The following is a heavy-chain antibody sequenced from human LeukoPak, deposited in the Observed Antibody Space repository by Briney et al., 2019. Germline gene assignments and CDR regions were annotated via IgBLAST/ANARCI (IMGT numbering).Heavy chain of an antibody. D-gene: IGHD2-8*02. V-gene: IGHV3-21*01. J-gene: IGHJ4*02. CDR1: GFTFSDHA. CDR2: VSTTSSNI. CDR3: ARLSGGGVGRYYFDY. Sequence: GGSLRLSCAASGFTFSDHAMEWVRQAPGKGLEWVSSVSTTSSNIYYADSVRGRFTISSDNAKNSLYLQMNSLRAEDRAVYYLARLSGGGVGRYYFDYWGQGILVTVSS.